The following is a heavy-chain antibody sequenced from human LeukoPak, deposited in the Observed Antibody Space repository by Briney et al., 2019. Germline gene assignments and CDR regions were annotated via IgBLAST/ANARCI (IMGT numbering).Heavy chain of an antibody. J-gene: IGHJ4*02. Sequence: SGTLSLTCTVSGGSISSYYWSWLRQPPGRGLEWIGYIYYTGTTNYNPSLKSRAAISVDTSKNQFSLKLTSVTAADTAVYYCVRDKRDGTRPSSERFDYWGQGTLVTVSS. V-gene: IGHV4-59*01. CDR1: GGSISSYY. CDR3: VRDKRDGTRPSSERFDY. D-gene: IGHD5-24*01. CDR2: IYYTGTT.